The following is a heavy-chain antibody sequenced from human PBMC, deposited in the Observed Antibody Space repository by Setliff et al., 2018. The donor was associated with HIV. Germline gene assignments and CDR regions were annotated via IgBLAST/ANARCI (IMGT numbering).Heavy chain of an antibody. CDR2: IYDNEKT. J-gene: IGHJ1*01. CDR3: ARLPQD. V-gene: IGHV4-61*08. CDR1: GGVSGGDMGVHD. Sequence: SETLSLTCSVSGGVSGGDMGVHDWSWIRQPPGKGLEWIGYIYDNEKTFYNPSLKSRVTITVDTPKNQISLQLTSVTAEDTALYYCARLPQDWGRGTLVTVSS.